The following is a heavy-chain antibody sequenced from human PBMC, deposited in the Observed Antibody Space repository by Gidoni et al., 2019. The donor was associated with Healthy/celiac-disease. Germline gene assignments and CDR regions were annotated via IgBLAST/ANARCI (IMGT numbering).Heavy chain of an antibody. CDR1: GGSFSGYY. D-gene: IGHD3-3*01. J-gene: IGHJ4*02. Sequence: QVQLQQWGAGLLKPSETLSLICAVYGGSFSGYYWSWIRQPPGKGLEWIGEINHSGSTNYNPSLKSRVTISVDTSKNQFSLKLSSVTAADTAVYYCARSRVFSNDYYDYWGQGTLVTVSS. CDR3: ARSRVFSNDYYDY. V-gene: IGHV4-34*01. CDR2: INHSGST.